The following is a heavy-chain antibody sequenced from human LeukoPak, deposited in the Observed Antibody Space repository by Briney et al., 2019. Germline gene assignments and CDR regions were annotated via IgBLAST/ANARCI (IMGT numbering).Heavy chain of an antibody. D-gene: IGHD5-24*01. V-gene: IGHV1-18*01. J-gene: IGHJ4*02. CDR2: MNPRNGNT. CDR1: GFTFTNYD. CDR3: ARRDGGPVDY. Sequence: ASVKVSCKASGFTFTNYDINWVRQATGQGLEWIGWMNPRNGNTNYAQKLQGRVTMTTDTSTSTAYMELRSLRSDDTAVYYCARRDGGPVDYWGQGTLVTVSS.